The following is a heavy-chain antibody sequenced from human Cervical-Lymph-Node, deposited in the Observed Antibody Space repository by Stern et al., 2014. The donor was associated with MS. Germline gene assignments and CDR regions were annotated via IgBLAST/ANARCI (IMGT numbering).Heavy chain of an antibody. J-gene: IGHJ6*02. D-gene: IGHD1-26*01. CDR1: GGTFTSYD. CDR3: ARGELKEGLVRGMDV. Sequence: QAQPVQSGAEVKKPGSSEKASCKASGGTFTSYDINWVRQAPGQGLEWMGGIIPIFGTSNYPQKFQCKVTITTAGYTRTTYLELSSLRSEDTAVYYCARGELKEGLVRGMDVWGQGTTVTVS. V-gene: IGHV1-69*05. CDR2: IIPIFGTS.